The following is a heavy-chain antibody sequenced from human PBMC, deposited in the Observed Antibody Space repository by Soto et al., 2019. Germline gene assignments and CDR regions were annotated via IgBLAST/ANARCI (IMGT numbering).Heavy chain of an antibody. V-gene: IGHV4-31*03. Sequence: QVQLQESGPGLVKPSQTLSLTCTVSGGSISSGGYYWSWIRQHPGKGLEWIGYIYYSGSTYYNPSLKSRVTISVDTSKNQFSLKLSSVSAADTAVYYCARTGERWILGYYFDYWGQGTLVTVSS. CDR2: IYYSGST. CDR3: ARTGERWILGYYFDY. D-gene: IGHD2-2*03. CDR1: GGSISSGGYY. J-gene: IGHJ4*02.